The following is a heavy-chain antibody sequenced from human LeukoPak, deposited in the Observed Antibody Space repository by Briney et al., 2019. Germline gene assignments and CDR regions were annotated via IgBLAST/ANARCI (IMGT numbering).Heavy chain of an antibody. CDR2: IGTASDT. J-gene: IGHJ6*03. Sequence: GGSLRLSCAASGFTFSSFDMHWVRQPTGQGLEWVSSIGTASDTYCPGSVEGRFTLSRDNANNSLYLQMNSLTAGDTAVYYCARGPPRGKYYYMDVWGKGTTVTVSS. D-gene: IGHD1-1*01. V-gene: IGHV3-13*01. CDR1: GFTFSSFD. CDR3: ARGPPRGKYYYMDV.